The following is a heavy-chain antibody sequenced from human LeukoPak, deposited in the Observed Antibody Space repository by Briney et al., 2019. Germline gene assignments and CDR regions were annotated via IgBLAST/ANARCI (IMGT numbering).Heavy chain of an antibody. CDR1: KFTFSNAW. J-gene: IGHJ4*02. D-gene: IGHD3-10*01. CDR2: IYSKTDGGTI. Sequence: PGGSLRLSRAASKFTFSNAWMSWVRQAPGKGLEWVGRIYSKTDGGTIDYAAPVKDRFTISRDDSKNTLYLQMNSLKTEDTAVYYCATDWAPTRTSGRPFDYWGQGTLVTVSS. CDR3: ATDWAPTRTSGRPFDY. V-gene: IGHV3-15*01.